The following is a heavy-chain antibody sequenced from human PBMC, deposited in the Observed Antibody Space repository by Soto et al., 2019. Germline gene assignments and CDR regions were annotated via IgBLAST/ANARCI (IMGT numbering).Heavy chain of an antibody. CDR2: IYPGDSDT. D-gene: IGHD3-3*01. Sequence: PGESLKISCKGSGYSFTSYWIGWVRQMPGKGLEWMGIIYPGDSDTRYSPSFQGQVTISADKSISTAYLQWSSLKASDIAMYYCASLSAPDLRYDFWSGYYGPFDYWGQGTLVTVSS. J-gene: IGHJ4*02. CDR1: GYSFTSYW. V-gene: IGHV5-51*01. CDR3: ASLSAPDLRYDFWSGYYGPFDY.